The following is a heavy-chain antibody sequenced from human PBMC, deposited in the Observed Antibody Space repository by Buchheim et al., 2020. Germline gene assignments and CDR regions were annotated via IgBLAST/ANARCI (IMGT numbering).Heavy chain of an antibody. Sequence: EVQLVESGGGLVQPGGSLRLSCAASGFSISSYWMHWVRQSPGKGPVWVSRINSDGSSSSDADSVQGRCTISRDNAKNTLTLQMNSLRVEDTALYHCVRGAPFDLWGRGT. CDR3: VRGAPFDL. V-gene: IGHV3-74*02. J-gene: IGHJ4*02. CDR2: INSDGSSS. D-gene: IGHD1-26*01. CDR1: GFSISSYW.